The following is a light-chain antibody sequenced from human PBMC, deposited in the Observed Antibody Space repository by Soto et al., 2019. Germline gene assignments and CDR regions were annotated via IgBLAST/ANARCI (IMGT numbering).Light chain of an antibody. CDR3: SSFKV. CDR2: DVS. CDR1: SSDVGGYNY. Sequence: QSVLTPPASVSGSPGQSIPISCTGNSSDVGGYNYVSWYQQHPGKAPKLMIYDVSNRPSGVSNRFSGSKSGNTASLTISGLQAEDEADYYCSSFKVFGTGTKVTVL. J-gene: IGLJ1*01. V-gene: IGLV2-14*03.